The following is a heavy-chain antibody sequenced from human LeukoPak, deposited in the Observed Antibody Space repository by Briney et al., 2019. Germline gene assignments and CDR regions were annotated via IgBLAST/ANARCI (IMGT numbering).Heavy chain of an antibody. CDR2: IYYSGST. CDR1: GGSISSYY. V-gene: IGHV4-59*01. J-gene: IGHJ4*02. D-gene: IGHD5-12*01. Sequence: PSETLSLTCTVSGGSISSYYWSWIRQPPGKGLEWIGYIYYSGSTNYNPSLKSRVTISVDTSKNQFSLKLSSVTAADTAVYYCARVTGDGYNDWGQGTLVTVSS. CDR3: ARVTGDGYND.